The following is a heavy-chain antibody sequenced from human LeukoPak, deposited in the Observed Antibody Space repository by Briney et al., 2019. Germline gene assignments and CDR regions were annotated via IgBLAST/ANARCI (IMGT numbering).Heavy chain of an antibody. D-gene: IGHD2-2*01. CDR2: IKCDGSEK. Sequence: PGGSLRLSCAASGFTFSNSWMHWVCQAPEKGLEWVADIKCDGSEKCYVDSVKGRLTISRDNAKNSLYLQVNSLRAEDMTVYYCVRGVGSSTSCYVRAFDIWGQRTMVTVSS. V-gene: IGHV3-52*01. CDR1: GFTFSNSW. J-gene: IGHJ3*02. CDR3: VRGVGSSTSCYVRAFDI.